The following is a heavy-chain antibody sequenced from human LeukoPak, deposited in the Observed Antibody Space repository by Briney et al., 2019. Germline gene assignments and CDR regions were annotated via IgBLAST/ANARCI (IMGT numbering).Heavy chain of an antibody. CDR1: GGSISSSSYY. V-gene: IGHV4-39*07. CDR3: ARGGYCSSTSCKEAFDI. J-gene: IGHJ3*02. D-gene: IGHD2-2*01. Sequence: PSETLSLTCTVSGGSISSSSYYWDWIRQPPGKGLEWIGNFYESGSTWYNPSLKSRVTISVDTSKNQFSLKLSSVTAADTAVYYCARGGYCSSTSCKEAFDIWGQGTMVTVSS. CDR2: FYESGST.